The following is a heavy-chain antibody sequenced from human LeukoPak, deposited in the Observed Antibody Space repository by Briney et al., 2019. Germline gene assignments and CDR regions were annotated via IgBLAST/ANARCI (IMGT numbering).Heavy chain of an antibody. CDR1: GGSISSYY. D-gene: IGHD5-12*01. J-gene: IGHJ4*02. CDR2: IYYSGST. V-gene: IGHV4-59*01. CDR3: ARVGYGGYGFDY. Sequence: SSETLSLTCTVSGGSISSYYWSWIRQPPGKGLEWIGYIYYSGSTNYNPSLKSRVTISVDTSKNQFSLKLSSVTAADTAVYYCARVGYGGYGFDYWGQGTLVTVSS.